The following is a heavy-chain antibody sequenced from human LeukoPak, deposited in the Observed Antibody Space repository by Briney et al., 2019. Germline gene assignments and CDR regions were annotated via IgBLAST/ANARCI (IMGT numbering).Heavy chain of an antibody. Sequence: PGGSLRLSCAASGFTFSDYYMSWIRQAPGKGLEWVSYISSSGSTIYYADSVKGRFTISRDNAKNSLYLQMNSLRAEDTAVYYCARDNSADHYGDHEYGWFDPWGQGTLVTVSS. J-gene: IGHJ5*02. CDR1: GFTFSDYY. D-gene: IGHD4-17*01. V-gene: IGHV3-11*04. CDR2: ISSSGSTI. CDR3: ARDNSADHYGDHEYGWFDP.